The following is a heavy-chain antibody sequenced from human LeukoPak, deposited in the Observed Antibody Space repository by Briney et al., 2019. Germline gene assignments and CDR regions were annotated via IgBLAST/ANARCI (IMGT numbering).Heavy chain of an antibody. CDR2: IIPIFGTA. D-gene: IGHD3-22*01. CDR3: ARDGYYDSSGYYEWYYFDY. J-gene: IGHJ4*02. Sequence: ASVKVSCKASGGTFSSYAISWVRQAPGQGLEWMGGIIPIFGTANYAQKFQGRVTITADESTSTAYMELSSLRSEDTAVYYCARDGYYDSSGYYEWYYFDYWGQGTLVTVSS. CDR1: GGTFSSYA. V-gene: IGHV1-69*13.